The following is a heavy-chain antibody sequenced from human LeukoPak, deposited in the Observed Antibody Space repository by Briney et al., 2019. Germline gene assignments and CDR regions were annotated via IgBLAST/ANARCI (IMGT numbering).Heavy chain of an antibody. J-gene: IGHJ4*02. V-gene: IGHV3-33*08. D-gene: IGHD3-10*01. CDR1: GFTFNTHG. CDR2: IWYDGSNK. CDR3: ATPGGGPIDY. Sequence: PGGSLRLSCAASGFTFNTHGMHWVRQAPGKGLEWVAVIWYDGSNKYYADSVKGRFTISRDNSKNTLYLQMNSLRAEDTAVYYCATPGGGPIDYWGQGTLVTVSS.